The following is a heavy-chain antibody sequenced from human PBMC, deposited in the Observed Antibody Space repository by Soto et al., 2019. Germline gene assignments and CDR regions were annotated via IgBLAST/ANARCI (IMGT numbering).Heavy chain of an antibody. J-gene: IGHJ6*02. Sequence: SVKVSCKVSGGIFSSYAISWVRQAPGQGLEWMGGIIPIFGTANYAQKFQGRVTITADESTSTAYMELSSLRSEDTAVYYCAGPVAGTSYYYYYGMDVWGQGTTVTVSS. CDR1: GGIFSSYA. D-gene: IGHD6-19*01. CDR2: IIPIFGTA. CDR3: AGPVAGTSYYYYYGMDV. V-gene: IGHV1-69*13.